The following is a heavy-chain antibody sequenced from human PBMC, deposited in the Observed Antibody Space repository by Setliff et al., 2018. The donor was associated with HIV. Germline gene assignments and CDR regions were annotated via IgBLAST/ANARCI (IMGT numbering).Heavy chain of an antibody. CDR3: ARDLGDILTGYPAPDAFDI. CDR1: GFTFSSYA. D-gene: IGHD3-9*01. J-gene: IGHJ3*02. Sequence: LRLSCAASGFTFSSYAMHWVRQAPGKGLEWMAVISHDGITGFYADSVNGRFTISRDNSRNTVFLQMNSLSGEDTAVYYCARDLGDILTGYPAPDAFDIWGQGTMVTVSS. CDR2: ISHDGITG. V-gene: IGHV3-30*04.